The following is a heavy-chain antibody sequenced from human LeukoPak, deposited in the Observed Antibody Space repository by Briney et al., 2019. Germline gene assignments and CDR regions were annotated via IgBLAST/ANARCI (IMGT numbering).Heavy chain of an antibody. CDR2: ISGSGGST. Sequence: PGGSLRLSCAASGFAFSSYAMSWVRQAPGKGLEWVSAISGSGGSTYYADSVKGRFTVSRDISKNTVFLQMNSLRVEDTAVYYCAKGERPMYYFDYWGQGTLVTVSS. J-gene: IGHJ4*02. CDR1: GFAFSSYA. V-gene: IGHV3-23*01. D-gene: IGHD3-10*02. CDR3: AKGERPMYYFDY.